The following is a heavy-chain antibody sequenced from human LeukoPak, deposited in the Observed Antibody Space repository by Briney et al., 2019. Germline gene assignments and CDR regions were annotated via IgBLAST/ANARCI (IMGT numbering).Heavy chain of an antibody. J-gene: IGHJ4*02. CDR1: GFTFSTYD. Sequence: GGSLRLSCAASGFTFSTYDMHWVRQPAGKGLEWVSTVGADAETYYPGSVRGRFTITRDNAKNTLHLQMNSLRAEDTAVYYCANPREILRFLEWLDWGQGTLVPVSS. D-gene: IGHD3-3*01. V-gene: IGHV3-13*01. CDR2: VGADAET. CDR3: ANPREILRFLEWLD.